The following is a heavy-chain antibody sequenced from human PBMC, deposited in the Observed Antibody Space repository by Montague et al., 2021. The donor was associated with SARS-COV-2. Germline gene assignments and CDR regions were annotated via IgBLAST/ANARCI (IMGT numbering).Heavy chain of an antibody. V-gene: IGHV4-39*01. CDR2: IYYSGXT. CDR1: GGSISSSNYY. D-gene: IGHD3-22*01. CDR3: ARHVGGGEYYDSSGYYGGDAFDI. J-gene: IGHJ3*02. Sequence: SETLSLTCTVSGGSISSSNYYWGWIRQPPGKGLEWIGSIYYSGXTXYXXXXKXRVTISVDTSKNQFSLKLSSVTAADTAVYYCARHVGGGEYYDSSGYYGGDAFDIWGQGTMVTVSS.